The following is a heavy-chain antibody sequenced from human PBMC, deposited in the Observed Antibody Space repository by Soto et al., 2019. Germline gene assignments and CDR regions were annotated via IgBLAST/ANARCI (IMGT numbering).Heavy chain of an antibody. CDR2: ISSSSSYI. Sequence: GGSLRLSCAASGFTFSSYSMNWVRQAPGKGLEWVSSISSSSSYIYYADSVKGRFTISRDNAKNSLYLQMNSLRAEDTAVYYCARDPPWAAAAYYYGMDVWGQGTTVTVYS. J-gene: IGHJ6*02. CDR3: ARDPPWAAAAYYYGMDV. V-gene: IGHV3-21*01. D-gene: IGHD6-13*01. CDR1: GFTFSSYS.